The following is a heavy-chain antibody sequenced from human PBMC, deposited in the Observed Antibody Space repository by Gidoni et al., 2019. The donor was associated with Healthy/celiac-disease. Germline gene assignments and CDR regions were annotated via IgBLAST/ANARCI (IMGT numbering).Heavy chain of an antibody. D-gene: IGHD2-15*01. CDR3: ARDPGNCSGGSCYLDY. Sequence: EVQLVESGGGLIQPGGSLRLSCAASGFTVSSNYMSWVRQAPGKGLELVSVIYSGGSTYYADSVKGRFTISRDNSKNTLYLQMNSLRAEDTAVYYCARDPGNCSGGSCYLDYWGQGTLVTVSS. V-gene: IGHV3-53*01. CDR2: IYSGGST. CDR1: GFTVSSNY. J-gene: IGHJ4*02.